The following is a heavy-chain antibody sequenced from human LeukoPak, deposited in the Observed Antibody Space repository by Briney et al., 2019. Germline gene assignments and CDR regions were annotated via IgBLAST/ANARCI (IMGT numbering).Heavy chain of an antibody. CDR3: AKDRSFCSSTSCSKSYDAFDI. CDR2: IRYDGSNK. D-gene: IGHD2-2*01. V-gene: IGHV3-30*02. Sequence: GGSLRLSCAASGFTFSSYGMHWVRQAPGKGLEWVAFIRYDGSNKYYADSVKGRITSSRDNSKNTLYLQMNSLRAEDTAVYYCAKDRSFCSSTSCSKSYDAFDIWGQGTMVTVSS. CDR1: GFTFSSYG. J-gene: IGHJ3*02.